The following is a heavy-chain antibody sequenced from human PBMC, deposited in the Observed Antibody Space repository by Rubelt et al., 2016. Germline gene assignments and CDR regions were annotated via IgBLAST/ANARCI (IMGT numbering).Heavy chain of an antibody. CDR3: ARHYSSTWANWFDP. Sequence: QVQLQQWGAGLVKPPATLSLTCAVSGGSILGHSWVWIRQPPGKGLEWIGRIYTSGSTNYNPSLKSRVTMSVDTSKNQFSLKLSSVTAADTAVYYCARHYSSTWANWFDPWGQGTLVTVSP. J-gene: IGHJ5*02. CDR1: GGSILGHS. CDR2: IYTSGST. D-gene: IGHD6-13*01. V-gene: IGHV4-59*10.